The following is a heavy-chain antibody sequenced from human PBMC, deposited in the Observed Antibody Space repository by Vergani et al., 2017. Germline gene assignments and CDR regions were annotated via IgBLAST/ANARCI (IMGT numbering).Heavy chain of an antibody. CDR3: AKDLFGIAAAGNIFDY. V-gene: IGHV3-43*01. CDR1: GFTFDDYT. J-gene: IGHJ4*02. CDR2: ISWDGGST. Sequence: EVQLVESGGVVVQPGGSLRLSCAASGFTFDDYTMHWVRQAPGKGLEWVSLISWDGGSTYYADSVKGRFTISRDNSKNTLYLQMNSLRAEDTAVYYCAKDLFGIAAAGNIFDYWGQGTLVTVSS. D-gene: IGHD6-13*01.